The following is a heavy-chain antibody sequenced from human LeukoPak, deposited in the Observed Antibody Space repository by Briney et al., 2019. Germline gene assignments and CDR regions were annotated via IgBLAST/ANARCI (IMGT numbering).Heavy chain of an antibody. CDR3: AKGNLRGPPPIIDY. V-gene: IGHV3-23*01. D-gene: IGHD5/OR15-5a*01. J-gene: IGHJ4*02. CDR2: LRGSGGST. CDR1: GFTFSSFD. Sequence: PGGSLRLSCAASGFTFSSFDMTWVRQAPGKGLEWVSALRGSGGSTYYADSVKGRFTISRDNSKNTLYLQMNSLRAEDTAVYYCAKGNLRGPPPIIDYWGQGTLVTVSS.